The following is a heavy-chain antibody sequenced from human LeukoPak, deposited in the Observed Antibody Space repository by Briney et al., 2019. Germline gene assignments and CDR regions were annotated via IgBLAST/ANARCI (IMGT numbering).Heavy chain of an antibody. D-gene: IGHD6-25*01. CDR2: IIPILGIA. V-gene: IGHV1-69*04. CDR1: GYTFTSYG. J-gene: IGHJ6*02. Sequence: SVKVSCKASGYTFTSYGISWVRQAPGQGLEWMGRIIPILGIANYAQKFQGRVTITADKSTSTAYMELSSLRSEDTAVYHCARMSRRPYYYGMNVWGQGTTVTVSS. CDR3: ARMSRRPYYYGMNV.